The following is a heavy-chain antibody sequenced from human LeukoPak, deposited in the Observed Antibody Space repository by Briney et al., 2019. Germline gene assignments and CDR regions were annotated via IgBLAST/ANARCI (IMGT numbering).Heavy chain of an antibody. CDR2: ISIGGGFT. Sequence: PGGSLRLSCDASGFTFSGYAMSWVRQAPGKGLEWVSGISIGGGFTDYADSVRGRFTISRDNSKNTLSLQMSNPRAEDTAIYYCAKLHSATITADFDHWGQGTLVTVSS. CDR3: AKLHSATITADFDH. J-gene: IGHJ4*02. V-gene: IGHV3-23*01. D-gene: IGHD1-14*01. CDR1: GFTFSGYA.